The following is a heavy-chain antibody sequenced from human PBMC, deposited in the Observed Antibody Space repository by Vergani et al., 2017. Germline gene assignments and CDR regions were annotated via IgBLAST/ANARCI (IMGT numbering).Heavy chain of an antibody. CDR2: ISRSSSTI. CDR3: ARSARYSYGYFDY. V-gene: IGHV3-48*01. Sequence: EVQLVESGGGLVQPGGSLRLSCAASGSTFSSYAMNWVRQAPGKGLEWVSYISRSSSTIYYADSVKGRFTISRDNAKNSLHLQMNNLRAEDTAVYYCARSARYSYGYFDYWGQGALVTVSS. J-gene: IGHJ4*02. D-gene: IGHD5-18*01. CDR1: GSTFSSYA.